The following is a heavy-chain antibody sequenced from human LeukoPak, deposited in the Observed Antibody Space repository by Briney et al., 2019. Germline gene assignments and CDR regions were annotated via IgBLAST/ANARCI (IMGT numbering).Heavy chain of an antibody. D-gene: IGHD1-26*01. CDR1: GINFADYA. CDR3: ASRGESYSGSYYEPLGD. V-gene: IGHV3-21*01. J-gene: IGHJ4*02. CDR2: ISSSSSYI. Sequence: GGSLRLSCVVSGINFADYAMHWVRQPPGKGLEWVSSISSSSSYIYYADSVKGRFTISRDNAKNSLSLQMNSLRAEDTAVYYCASRGESYSGSYYEPLGDWGQGTLVTVSS.